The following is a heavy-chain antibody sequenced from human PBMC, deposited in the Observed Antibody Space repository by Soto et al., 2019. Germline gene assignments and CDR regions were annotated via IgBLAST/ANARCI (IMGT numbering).Heavy chain of an antibody. CDR1: GYNFTSYA. J-gene: IGHJ5*02. Sequence: GASVKVSCKASGYNFTSYAMHWVRQAPGQRLEWMGWINAGNGNTKYSQKFQGRVTITRDTSASTAYMEPSSLSSEDTAVYYCARTGSWYPNWFDPWGQGTLVTVSS. CDR3: ARTGSWYPNWFDP. CDR2: INAGNGNT. V-gene: IGHV1-3*01. D-gene: IGHD6-13*01.